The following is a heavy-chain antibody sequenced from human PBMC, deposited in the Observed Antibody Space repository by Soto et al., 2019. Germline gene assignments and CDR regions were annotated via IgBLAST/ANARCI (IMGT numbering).Heavy chain of an antibody. CDR1: GFTFSSYA. CDR2: ISYDGSNK. V-gene: IGHV3-30-3*01. Sequence: GWSLRLSCAASGFTFSSYAMHWVRQAPGKGLEWVAVISYDGSNKYYADSVKGRFTISRDNSKNTLYLQMNSLRAEDTAVYYCARAFNVDVWGKGTKVTVSS. J-gene: IGHJ6*04. CDR3: ARAFNVDV.